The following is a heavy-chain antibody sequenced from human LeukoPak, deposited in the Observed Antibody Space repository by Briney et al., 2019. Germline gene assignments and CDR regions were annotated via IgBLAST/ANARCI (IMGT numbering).Heavy chain of an antibody. CDR3: AKLPTIFGVADSFDI. CDR2: ISYRGKT. CDR1: GITFSSYD. V-gene: IGHV3-23*01. Sequence: GGSLRLSCVASGITFSSYDMSWVRQAPGKGLEWISAISYRGKTDYADSVKGRFTISRDNSKNTLYLQLSSLRADDTAIYYCAKLPTIFGVADSFDIWGQGTLVTVSS. D-gene: IGHD3-3*01. J-gene: IGHJ3*02.